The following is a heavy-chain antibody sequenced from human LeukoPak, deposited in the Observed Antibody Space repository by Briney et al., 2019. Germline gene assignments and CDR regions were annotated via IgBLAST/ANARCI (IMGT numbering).Heavy chain of an antibody. CDR2: ISYDGSNK. V-gene: IGHV3-30-3*01. CDR3: AREGLDYYDSSGYYTYYFDY. Sequence: GGSLRLSCAASGFTFSSSAMHWVRQAPGKGLEWVAVISYDGSNKYYADSVKGRFTIPRDNSKNTLYLQMNSLRAEDTAVYYCAREGLDYYDSSGYYTYYFDYWGQGTLVTVSS. J-gene: IGHJ4*02. CDR1: GFTFSSSA. D-gene: IGHD3-22*01.